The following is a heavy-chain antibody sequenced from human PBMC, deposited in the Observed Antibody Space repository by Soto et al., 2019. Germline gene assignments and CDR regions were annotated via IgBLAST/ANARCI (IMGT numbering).Heavy chain of an antibody. CDR3: ARDPRSITGTTSSEDFQH. V-gene: IGHV1-69*01. J-gene: IGHJ1*01. CDR1: GGTFSGYA. CDR2: IIPIFGIT. Sequence: QAQLMQSGAEVKEPGSSVKVSCKASGGTFSGYAISWVRQAPGQGLEWLGGIIPIFGITNYAQKFQNRLTIAADESSATVYMDLRILTSEDSAIDYCARDPRSITGTTSSEDFQHWGQGTLVSVS. D-gene: IGHD1-1*01.